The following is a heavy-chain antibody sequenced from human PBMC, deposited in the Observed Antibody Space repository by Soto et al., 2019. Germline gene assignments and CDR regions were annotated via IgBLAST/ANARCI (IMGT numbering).Heavy chain of an antibody. Sequence: GGSLRLSCAASGFTFSSYAMHWVRLAPGKGLEWVAVISYDGSNKYYADSVKGRFTISRDNSKNTLYLQMNSLRAEDTAVYYCARVGDKQQLVDYYYGMDVWGQGTTVTVSS. V-gene: IGHV3-30-3*01. CDR3: ARVGDKQQLVDYYYGMDV. CDR1: GFTFSSYA. CDR2: ISYDGSNK. D-gene: IGHD6-13*01. J-gene: IGHJ6*02.